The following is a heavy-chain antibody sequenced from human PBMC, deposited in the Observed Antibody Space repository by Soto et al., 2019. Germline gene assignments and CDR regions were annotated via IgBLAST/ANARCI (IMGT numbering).Heavy chain of an antibody. D-gene: IGHD3-10*01. V-gene: IGHV4-39*01. J-gene: IGHJ4*02. CDR2: IYEAATT. CDR1: GASISRTGFH. Sequence: SETLSLTCAVSGASISRTGFHWGWIRQPPGQGLEWIGSIYEAATTFYNSSLKSRVTMSADTSNNHFSLKLSSVTAADTAVYYCARRGSGHTFDYWGQGTLVTVSS. CDR3: ARRGSGHTFDY.